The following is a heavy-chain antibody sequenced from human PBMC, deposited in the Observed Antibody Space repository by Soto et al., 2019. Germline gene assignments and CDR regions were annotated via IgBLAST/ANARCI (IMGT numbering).Heavy chain of an antibody. D-gene: IGHD6-19*01. CDR3: TRERRGIAVAGSSFDY. Sequence: SVKVSCKACGGTFSSYAISWVRQSPGQGLEWMGGIIPIFGTANYAQKFQGRVTITADESTSTAYMELSSLRSEDTAVYYCTRERRGIAVAGSSFDYWGQGTLVTVSS. V-gene: IGHV1-69*13. CDR1: GGTFSSYA. J-gene: IGHJ4*02. CDR2: IIPIFGTA.